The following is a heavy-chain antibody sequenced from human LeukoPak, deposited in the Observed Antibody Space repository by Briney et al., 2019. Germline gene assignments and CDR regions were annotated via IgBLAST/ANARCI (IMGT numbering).Heavy chain of an antibody. V-gene: IGHV1-2*02. CDR1: GYTFTNYA. Sequence: GASVKVSCKASGYTFTNYAMNWVRQAPGQGLEWMGWINPNSGGTNYAQKFQGRVTMTRDTSISTAYMELSRLRSDDTAVYYCARAAFMITFGGVIAPDDWFDPWGQGTLVTVSS. J-gene: IGHJ5*02. D-gene: IGHD3-16*02. CDR3: ARAAFMITFGGVIAPDDWFDP. CDR2: INPNSGGT.